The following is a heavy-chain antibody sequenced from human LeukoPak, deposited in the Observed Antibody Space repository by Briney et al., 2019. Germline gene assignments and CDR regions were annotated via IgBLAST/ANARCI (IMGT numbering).Heavy chain of an antibody. Sequence: ASVKVSCKASGYIFTGYYMHWVRQAPGQGLEWMRWINPNSGGTNYAQKLQGRATMTTDASTSTAYMELRSLRSDDTAVYYCAREGDYGDYGDYWGQGTLVTVSS. J-gene: IGHJ4*02. D-gene: IGHD4-17*01. CDR1: GYIFTGYY. CDR3: AREGDYGDYGDY. V-gene: IGHV1-2*02. CDR2: INPNSGGT.